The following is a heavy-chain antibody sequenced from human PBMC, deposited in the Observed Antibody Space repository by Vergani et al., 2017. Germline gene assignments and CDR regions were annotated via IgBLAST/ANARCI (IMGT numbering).Heavy chain of an antibody. Sequence: QVQLQQWGAGLLKPSETLSLTCAVYGGSFSGYYWSWIRQPPGKGLEWIGEIDHSGSTNYNPSLKSRVTISVDTSKNHFSLKLSSVTAADTAVYYCARGMYNSSPPRYWGQGTLVTVS. D-gene: IGHD6-13*01. CDR2: IDHSGST. J-gene: IGHJ4*02. V-gene: IGHV4-34*01. CDR3: ARGMYNSSPPRY. CDR1: GGSFSGYY.